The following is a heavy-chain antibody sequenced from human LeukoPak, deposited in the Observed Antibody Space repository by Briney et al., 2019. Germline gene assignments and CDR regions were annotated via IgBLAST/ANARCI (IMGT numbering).Heavy chain of an antibody. V-gene: IGHV4-38-2*02. J-gene: IGHJ4*02. D-gene: IGHD3/OR15-3a*01. Sequence: SETLSLTCTVSGYSISSGYYWGWVRQPPGKGLEWIGSIYYSGNTYYNASLKSQVSISIDTSKNQFSLRLTSVTAADTAVYYCARQTGSGLFILPGGQGTLVTVSS. CDR3: ARQTGSGLFILP. CDR2: IYYSGNT. CDR1: GYSISSGYY.